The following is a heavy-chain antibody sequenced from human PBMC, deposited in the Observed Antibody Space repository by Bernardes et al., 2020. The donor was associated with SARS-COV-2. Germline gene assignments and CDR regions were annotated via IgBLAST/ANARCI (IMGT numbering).Heavy chain of an antibody. CDR1: GFTFSSYW. J-gene: IGHJ4*02. D-gene: IGHD5-12*01. Sequence: GGSLRLSCAASGFTFSSYWMSWVRQAPGKGLEWVANINQDGSEKYYVDSVKGRFTISRDNAKNSLYLQMNSLRAEDTAVYYCARVGEYSGYDLYFDYWGQGTLGTGSS. CDR2: INQDGSEK. CDR3: ARVGEYSGYDLYFDY. V-gene: IGHV3-7*03.